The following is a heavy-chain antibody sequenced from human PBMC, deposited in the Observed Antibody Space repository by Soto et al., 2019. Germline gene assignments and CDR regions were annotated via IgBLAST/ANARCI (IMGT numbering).Heavy chain of an antibody. CDR3: ARRRGAYCSSTSCYSDLFDP. CDR2: IYYSGST. D-gene: IGHD2-2*02. V-gene: IGHV4-31*03. Sequence: QVQLRESGPGLVKPSQTLSLTCTVSGGSISSGGYYWSWIRQHPGKGLEWIGCIYYSGSTYYNPSLKSRVTISVDTSKNQFSLKLSSVTAADTAVYYCARRRGAYCSSTSCYSDLFDPWGQGTLVTVSS. J-gene: IGHJ5*02. CDR1: GGSISSGGYY.